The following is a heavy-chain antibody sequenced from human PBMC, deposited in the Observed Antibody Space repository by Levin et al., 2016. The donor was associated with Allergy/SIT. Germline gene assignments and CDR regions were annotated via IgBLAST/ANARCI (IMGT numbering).Heavy chain of an antibody. V-gene: IGHV6-1*01. J-gene: IGHJ4*02. CDR2: TYYRSNWHN. Sequence: SQTLSLTCAISGDDVSNKNAAWNWIRQSPSRGLEWLGRTYYRSNWHNDYAVSVKSRITINADTSKNQFSLELKSVTPEDTAVYYCARTGIEAAGRYFFDDWGQGTLVTVSS. CDR1: GDDVSNKNAA. D-gene: IGHD6-13*01. CDR3: ARTGIEAAGRYFFDD.